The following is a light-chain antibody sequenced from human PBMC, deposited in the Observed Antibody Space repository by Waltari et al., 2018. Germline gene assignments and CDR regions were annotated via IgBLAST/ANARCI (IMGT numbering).Light chain of an antibody. J-gene: IGKJ4*01. CDR2: DAS. Sequence: EIVLTQSPATLSLSPGERATLSCRASQSVSSYLAWYQQKPGQAPRLLIYDASNRATGIPARVSGSGSGTDFTLTITSLEPEDFTVYYCQHRSDWPLTFGGGTKVEIK. CDR1: QSVSSY. CDR3: QHRSDWPLT. V-gene: IGKV3-11*01.